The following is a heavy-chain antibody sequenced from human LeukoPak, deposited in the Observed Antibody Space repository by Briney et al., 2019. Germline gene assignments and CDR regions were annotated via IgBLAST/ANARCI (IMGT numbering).Heavy chain of an antibody. CDR2: IYYSGST. Sequence: PSQTLSLTCTVSGGSISSGGYYWSWIRQHPGKGLEWNGYIYYSGSTYYNPSLKSRVTISVDTSKNQFSLKLSSVTAADTAVYYCARETVVTPFFYYYYMDVWGKGTTVTVSS. CDR3: ARETVVTPFFYYYYMDV. V-gene: IGHV4-31*03. J-gene: IGHJ6*03. CDR1: GGSISSGGYY. D-gene: IGHD4-23*01.